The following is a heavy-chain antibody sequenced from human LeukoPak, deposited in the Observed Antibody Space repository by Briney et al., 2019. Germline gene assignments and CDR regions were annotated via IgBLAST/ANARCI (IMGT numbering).Heavy chain of an antibody. CDR2: VIQDGSEK. CDR3: ARESLGSSGYYRDY. CDR1: GFTFSSYR. Sequence: AGGSLRLSCEASGFTFSSYRMIWVREAPGKGLEWVANVIQDGSEKYYVDSVKGRFTISRDNAQNSLYLQMNSLRAEDTAVYYCARESLGSSGYYRDYWGQGTLVNVSS. V-gene: IGHV3-7*01. J-gene: IGHJ4*02. D-gene: IGHD3-22*01.